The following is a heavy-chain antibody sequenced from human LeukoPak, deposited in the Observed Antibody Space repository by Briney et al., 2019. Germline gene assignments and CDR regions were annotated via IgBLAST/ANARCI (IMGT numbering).Heavy chain of an antibody. CDR2: ISSSSSYI. CDR1: GFTFSSYS. V-gene: IGHV3-21*01. D-gene: IGHD6-25*01. CDR3: ARGSATLGGVY. Sequence: GGSLRLSCAASGFTFSSYSMNWVRQAPGKGLEWVSSISSSSSYIYYADSVKGRFAISRDNAKNSLYLQMNSLRAEDTAVYYCARGSATLGGVYWGQGTLVTVSS. J-gene: IGHJ4*02.